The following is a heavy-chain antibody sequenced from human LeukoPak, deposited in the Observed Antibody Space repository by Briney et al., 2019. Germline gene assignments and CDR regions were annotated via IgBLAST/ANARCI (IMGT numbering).Heavy chain of an antibody. CDR1: GGSISSSIYY. V-gene: IGHV4-39*07. CDR2: VHLSGAS. D-gene: IGHD1-26*01. J-gene: IGHJ4*02. CDR3: TRESGAFSPFGF. Sequence: PSETLSLTCTVSGGSISSSIYYWGWIRQPPGKGLEWIGEVHLSGASNYNPSLKSRVNMSIDKSKNQLSLELTSVTAADTAIYYCTRESGAFSPFGFWGQGTLVTVSS.